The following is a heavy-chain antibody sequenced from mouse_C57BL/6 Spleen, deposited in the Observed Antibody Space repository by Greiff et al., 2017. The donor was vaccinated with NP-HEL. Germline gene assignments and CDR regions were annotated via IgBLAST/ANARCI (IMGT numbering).Heavy chain of an antibody. V-gene: IGHV1-50*01. CDR2: IDPSDSYT. CDR3: ARGVLRGWYFDV. D-gene: IGHD1-1*01. CDR1: GYTFTSYW. J-gene: IGHJ1*03. Sequence: VQLQQPGAELVKPGASVKLSCKASGYTFTSYWMQWVKQRPGQGLEWIGEIDPSDSYTNYNEKFKSKATLTVDKSSSTAYMQLSSLTSEDSAVYYCARGVLRGWYFDVWGTGTTVTVSS.